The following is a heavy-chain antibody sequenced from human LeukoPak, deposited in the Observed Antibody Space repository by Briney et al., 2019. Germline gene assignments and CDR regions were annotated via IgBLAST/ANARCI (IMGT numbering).Heavy chain of an antibody. D-gene: IGHD3-22*01. CDR3: ARVYYDSSGYYIDY. CDR1: GYTFTSYD. CDR2: MNPNSGNT. Sequence: ASVKVSCKASGYTFTSYDINRVRQATGQGLEWMGWMNPNSGNTGYAQKFQGRVTMTRNTSISTAYMELSSLRSEDTAVYYCARVYYDSSGYYIDYWGQGTLVTVSS. V-gene: IGHV1-8*01. J-gene: IGHJ4*02.